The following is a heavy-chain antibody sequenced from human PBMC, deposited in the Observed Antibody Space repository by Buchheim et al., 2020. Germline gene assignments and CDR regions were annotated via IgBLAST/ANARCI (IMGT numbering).Heavy chain of an antibody. CDR3: ARGIQLWSSLDY. Sequence: QVQLVESGGGVVQPGRSLRLSCAASGFTFSSYAMHWVRQAPGKGLEWVAVISYDGSNKYYADSVKGRFTISRDNSKNTLYLQMNSLRAEDTAVYYWARGIQLWSSLDYWGQGTL. CDR2: ISYDGSNK. D-gene: IGHD5-18*01. CDR1: GFTFSSYA. V-gene: IGHV3-30-3*01. J-gene: IGHJ4*02.